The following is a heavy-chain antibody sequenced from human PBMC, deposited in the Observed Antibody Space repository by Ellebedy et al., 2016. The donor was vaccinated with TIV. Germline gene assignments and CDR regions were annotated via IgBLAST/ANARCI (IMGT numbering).Heavy chain of an antibody. CDR1: DDSISRDKW. V-gene: IGHV4-4*01. CDR3: ARGGDWLFDY. J-gene: IGHJ4*02. CDR2: IHHTKGT. Sequence: MPGGSLRLPCGVSDDSISRDKWWTWVRQAPGRALEWIGEIHHTKGTNYNPSLKSRVRMSVDKSKNQLPLNINSVTAADTAVYFCARGGDWLFDYWGQGILVTVSS. D-gene: IGHD2-21*02.